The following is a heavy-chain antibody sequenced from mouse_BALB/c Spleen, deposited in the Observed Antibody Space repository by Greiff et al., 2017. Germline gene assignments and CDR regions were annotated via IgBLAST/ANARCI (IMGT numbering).Heavy chain of an antibody. CDR3: ARDLYGNWFAY. CDR2: ISYDGSN. J-gene: IGHJ3*01. CDR1: GYSITSGYY. V-gene: IGHV3-6*02. D-gene: IGHD2-1*01. Sequence: EVKLQESGPGLVKPSQSLSLTCSVTGYSITSGYYWNWIRQFPGNKLEWMGYISYDGSNNYNPSLKNRISITRDTSKNQFFLKLNSVTTEDTATYYCARDLYGNWFAYWGQGTLVTVSA.